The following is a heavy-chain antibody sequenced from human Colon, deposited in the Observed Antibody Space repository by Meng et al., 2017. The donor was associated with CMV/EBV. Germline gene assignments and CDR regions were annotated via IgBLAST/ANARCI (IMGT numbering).Heavy chain of an antibody. Sequence: GWSLRLSCTVSGGSISSYYWTWIRQPPGKGLEWVAVISYDGSNKYYADSVKGRFTISRDNSKNTLYLQMNSLRAEDTAVYYCARPLEWPGNYYGMDVWGQGTTVTVSS. D-gene: IGHD3-3*01. V-gene: IGHV3-30*04. CDR3: ARPLEWPGNYYGMDV. CDR1: GGSISSYY. J-gene: IGHJ6*02. CDR2: ISYDGSNK.